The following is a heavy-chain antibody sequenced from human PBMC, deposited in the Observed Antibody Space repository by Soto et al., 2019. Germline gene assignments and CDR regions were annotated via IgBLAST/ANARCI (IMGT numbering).Heavy chain of an antibody. J-gene: IGHJ6*02. CDR2: ISSTSIYI. CDR1: GFAFGDNS. D-gene: IGHD6-13*01. V-gene: IGHV3-21*01. CDR3: ARGGSSYSLRTGGYYYYYGMDV. Sequence: EVHLVESGGGLVNPGGSLRLSCAASGFAFGDNSMKWVRQAPGKGLEWVASISSTSIYIFYADSLKGRFTVSRDNAKNSLYLQMNSLRVEDTAIYYCARGGSSYSLRTGGYYYYYGMDVWGQGTTVTVSS.